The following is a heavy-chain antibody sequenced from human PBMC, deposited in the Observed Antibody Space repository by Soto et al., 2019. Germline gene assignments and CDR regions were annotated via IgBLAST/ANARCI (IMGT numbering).Heavy chain of an antibody. Sequence: SGPTLVNPTQTITLTCTFSGFSLSTSGVGVGWIRQPPGKALEWLALIYWDDDKRYSPSLKSRLTITKDTSKNQVVLTMTNMDPVDTATYYCAHEQPSEYCSSTSCYSRINWFDPWGQGTLVTVSS. CDR1: GFSLSTSGVG. CDR2: IYWDDDK. V-gene: IGHV2-5*02. J-gene: IGHJ5*02. CDR3: AHEQPSEYCSSTSCYSRINWFDP. D-gene: IGHD2-2*01.